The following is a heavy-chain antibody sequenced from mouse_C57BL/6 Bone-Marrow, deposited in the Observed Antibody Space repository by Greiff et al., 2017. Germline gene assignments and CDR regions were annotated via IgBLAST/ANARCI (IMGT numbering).Heavy chain of an antibody. CDR2: IYPGSGST. CDR3: AGTLLRLDD. J-gene: IGHJ2*01. Sequence: VQLQHPGAELVKPGASVKMSCKVSGYTFTSYWITWVKQRPGQGLEWIGDIYPGSGSTNYNEKFKSKATLTVDTSSSPAYMQLSSLTSEDSAVYFFAGTLLRLDDWGQGTTLTVSS. CDR1: GYTFTSYW. V-gene: IGHV1-55*01. D-gene: IGHD1-1*01.